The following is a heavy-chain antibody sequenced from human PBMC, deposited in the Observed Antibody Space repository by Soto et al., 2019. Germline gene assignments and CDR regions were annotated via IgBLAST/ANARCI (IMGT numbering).Heavy chain of an antibody. CDR2: IYPGDSDT. V-gene: IGHV5-51*01. J-gene: IGHJ6*02. D-gene: IGHD4-17*01. CDR3: ARADDGNSYYYHGMDV. Sequence: PVESHQISCKGPGDSFTRSWIGRVRQMHEKGLEWMGIIYPGDSDTRYRPSFQGQVTISADKSTSTAYLQWSSLKASDTAMYYFARADDGNSYYYHGMDVWAQGTSVPVS. CDR1: GDSFTRSW.